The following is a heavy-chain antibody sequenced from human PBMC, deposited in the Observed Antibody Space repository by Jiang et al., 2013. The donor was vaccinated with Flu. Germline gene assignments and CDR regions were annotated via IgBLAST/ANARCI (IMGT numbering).Heavy chain of an antibody. D-gene: IGHD3-10*01. J-gene: IGHJ4*02. V-gene: IGHV4-34*01. CDR1: GGSFSGYY. CDR3: ARHRYYNPLDY. CDR2: INHSGST. Sequence: LKPSETLSLTCAVYGGSFSGYYWSWIRQPPGKGLEWIGEINHSGSTNYNPSLKSRVTISVDTSKNQFSLKLSSVTAADTAVYYCARHRYYNPLDYWGQGTLVTVSS.